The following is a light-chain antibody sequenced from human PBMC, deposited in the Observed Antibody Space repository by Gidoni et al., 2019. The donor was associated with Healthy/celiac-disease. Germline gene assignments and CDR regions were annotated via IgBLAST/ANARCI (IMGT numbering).Light chain of an antibody. Sequence: DIQMTQSPSTLSASVGDRVTITCRASQSISSWFAWYQQKPGKAPKLLIYDASSLESGVPSRFSGSGSGTEFTLTISSRQPDDFATYYCQQYNSYLLTFGGGTKVDIK. CDR1: QSISSW. V-gene: IGKV1-5*01. CDR2: DAS. J-gene: IGKJ4*01. CDR3: QQYNSYLLT.